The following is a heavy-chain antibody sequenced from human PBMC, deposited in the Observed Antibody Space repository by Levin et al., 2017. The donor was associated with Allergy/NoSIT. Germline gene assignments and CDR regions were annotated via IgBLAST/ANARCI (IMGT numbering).Heavy chain of an antibody. Sequence: GGSLRLSCAASGFTFSSYSMNWVRQAPGKGLEWVSYISSSSSTIYYADSVKGRFTISRDNAKNSLYLQMNSLRAEDTAVYYCARTSGWYGVGYYFDYWGQGTLVTVSS. J-gene: IGHJ4*02. V-gene: IGHV3-48*01. CDR1: GFTFSSYS. D-gene: IGHD6-19*01. CDR3: ARTSGWYGVGYYFDY. CDR2: ISSSSSTI.